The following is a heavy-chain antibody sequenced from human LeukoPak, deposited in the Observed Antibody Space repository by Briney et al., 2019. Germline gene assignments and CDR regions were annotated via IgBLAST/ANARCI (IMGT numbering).Heavy chain of an antibody. CDR1: GFTFSSYG. CDR2: IRYDGSNK. J-gene: IGHJ4*02. Sequence: GGSLRLSCAASGFTFSSYGMHWVRQAPGKGLEWVAFIRYDGSNKYYADSVKGRFTISRDNSKNTLFLQMNSLRSEDTAVYYCARDPPLRNDEEGYGYWGQGTLVTVSS. CDR3: ARDPPLRNDEEGYGY. V-gene: IGHV3-30*02. D-gene: IGHD1-1*01.